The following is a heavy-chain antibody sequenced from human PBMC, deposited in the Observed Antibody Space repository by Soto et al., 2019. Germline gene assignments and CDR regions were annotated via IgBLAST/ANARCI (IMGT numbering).Heavy chain of an antibody. CDR2: ISSSSSTI. J-gene: IGHJ4*02. Sequence: GGSLRLSCAASGFTFSSYSMNWVRQAPGKGLEWVSYISSSSSTIYYADSVKGRFTISRDNAKNSLYLQMNSLRAEDTAVYYCARDCSGGSCYSMAPFDYWGQGNLVTVS. V-gene: IGHV3-48*01. CDR3: ARDCSGGSCYSMAPFDY. D-gene: IGHD2-15*01. CDR1: GFTFSSYS.